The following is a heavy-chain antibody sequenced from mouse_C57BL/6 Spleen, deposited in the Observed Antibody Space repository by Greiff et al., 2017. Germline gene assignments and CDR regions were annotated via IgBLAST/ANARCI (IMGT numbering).Heavy chain of an antibody. CDR1: GYTFTSYW. J-gene: IGHJ3*01. CDR3: ARLGSGYVAWFAY. V-gene: IGHV1-69*01. Sequence: QVQLQQPGAELVMPGASVKLSCKASGYTFTSYWMHWVKQRPGQGLEWIGEIDPSDSYTTYNQKFKGKSTLTVDKSSSTAYMQLSSLTSEDSAVYYCARLGSGYVAWFAYWGQGTLVTVSA. D-gene: IGHD3-2*02. CDR2: IDPSDSYT.